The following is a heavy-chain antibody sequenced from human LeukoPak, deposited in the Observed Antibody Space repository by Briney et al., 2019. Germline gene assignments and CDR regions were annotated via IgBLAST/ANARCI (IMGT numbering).Heavy chain of an antibody. V-gene: IGHV4-59*01. CDR3: ARGSKAAPGTFDY. CDR2: IYYTGST. Sequence: AGGSLRLSCAASGFTCNSCAMSWVRQAPGKGLEWIGYIYYTGSTDCNPSLKSRVAISVDTSKNQFSLKLSSVTAADTAVYYCARGSKAAPGTFDYWGQGTLVTVSS. J-gene: IGHJ4*02. CDR1: GFTCNSCA. D-gene: IGHD6-13*01.